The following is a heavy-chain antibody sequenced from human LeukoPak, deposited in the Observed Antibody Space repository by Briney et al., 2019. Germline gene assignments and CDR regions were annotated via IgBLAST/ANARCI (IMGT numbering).Heavy chain of an antibody. CDR1: GYTFTSYD. CDR3: ARYGDYDPDYGMDV. J-gene: IGHJ6*02. V-gene: IGHV1-8*01. D-gene: IGHD4-17*01. CDR2: MNPNSGNT. Sequence: ASVKVSCKASGYTFTSYDINWVRQATGQGLEWMGWMNPNSGNTGYAQEFQGRVTMTRNTSISTAYMELSSLRSEDTAVYYCARYGDYDPDYGMDVWGQGTTVTVSS.